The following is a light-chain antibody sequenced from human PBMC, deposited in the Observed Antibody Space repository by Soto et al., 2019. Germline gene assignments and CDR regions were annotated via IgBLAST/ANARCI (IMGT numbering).Light chain of an antibody. V-gene: IGKV3-20*01. Sequence: EIVLTQSLGTLSLSPGERATLSCRASQSVSSRYLAWYQQKTGQAPRILIYGASSRDTGIPDRFSGSGSGTECTLTISGLQPGDAATYYCQQYNSYSPTFGQGTKVDIK. CDR1: QSVSSRY. CDR3: QQYNSYSPT. CDR2: GAS. J-gene: IGKJ1*01.